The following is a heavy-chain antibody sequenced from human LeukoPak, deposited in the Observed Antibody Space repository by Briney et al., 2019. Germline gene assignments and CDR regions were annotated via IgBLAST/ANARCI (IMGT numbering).Heavy chain of an antibody. CDR3: ARDEGIYAGYYYGMDV. D-gene: IGHD2/OR15-2a*01. CDR1: GASSRSFY. V-gene: IGHV4-59*01. Sequence: SETLCLTSTVPGASSRSFYCCWVRHPPGKGLEWIGYIYYSGSTTYNPSLKSRVTISVEPSKKQFSLKLSSVTAADTAVYYCARDEGIYAGYYYGMDVWGKGTTVTVSS. CDR2: IYYSGST. J-gene: IGHJ6*04.